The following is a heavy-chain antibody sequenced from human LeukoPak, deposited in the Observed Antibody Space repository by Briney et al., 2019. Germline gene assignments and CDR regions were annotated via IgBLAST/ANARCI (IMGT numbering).Heavy chain of an antibody. CDR3: ARADCSGSTCYLRHSWFDP. J-gene: IGHJ5*02. D-gene: IGHD2-2*01. CDR2: ISTSSRYI. CDR1: GFTLSTFD. Sequence: MAGGSLRLSCAASGFTLSTFDMNWVRQAPWKGLEWVSSISTSSRYIYYRDSVKGRFTISRDDAKNSLYLQMNSLTVEDTAVYYCARADCSGSTCYLRHSWFDPWGQGTLVTVSS. V-gene: IGHV3-21*06.